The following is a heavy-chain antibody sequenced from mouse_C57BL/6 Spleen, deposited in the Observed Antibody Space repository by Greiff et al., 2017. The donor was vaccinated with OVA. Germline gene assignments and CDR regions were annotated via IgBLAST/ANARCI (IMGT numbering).Heavy chain of an antibody. J-gene: IGHJ4*01. CDR3: ARGPFAYYSNYDYAMDY. Sequence: EVQLVESGGGLVKPGGSLKLSCAASGFTFSDYGMHWVRQAPEKGLEWVAYISSGSSTIYYADTVKGRFTISRDNSKNTLFLQMTRLRSEDTAMYYCARGPFAYYSNYDYAMDYWGQGTSVTVSS. CDR2: ISSGSSTI. D-gene: IGHD2-5*01. CDR1: GFTFSDYG. V-gene: IGHV5-17*01.